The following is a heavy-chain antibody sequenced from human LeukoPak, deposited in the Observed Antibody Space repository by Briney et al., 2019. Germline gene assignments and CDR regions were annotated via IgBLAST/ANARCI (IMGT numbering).Heavy chain of an antibody. CDR1: GGSISSSSYY. D-gene: IGHD2-8*01. V-gene: IGHV4-39*01. CDR2: IYYSGST. J-gene: IGHJ6*03. CDR3: ASIPYCTNGVCLLYYYYYMDV. Sequence: PSETLSLTCTVSGGSISSSSYYWGWIRQPPGKGLEWIGSIYYSGSTYYNPSLKSRVTISVDTSKNQFSLKLSSVTAADTAVYYCASIPYCTNGVCLLYYYYYMDVWGKGTTVTVSS.